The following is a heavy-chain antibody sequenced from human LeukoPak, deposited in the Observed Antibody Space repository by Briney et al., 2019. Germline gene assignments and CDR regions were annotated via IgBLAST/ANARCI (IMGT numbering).Heavy chain of an antibody. CDR2: IYSGGST. CDR3: APLYRKSGDAFDI. CDR1: GFTVSSNY. J-gene: IGHJ3*02. V-gene: IGHV3-53*05. D-gene: IGHD3-16*02. Sequence: PGGSLRLSCAASGFTVSSNYMSWVRQAPGKGLEWVSVIYSGGSTYYADSVKGRFTISRDNSKNTLYLQMNSLRAEDTAIYYCAPLYRKSGDAFDIWGHGTMVTVSS.